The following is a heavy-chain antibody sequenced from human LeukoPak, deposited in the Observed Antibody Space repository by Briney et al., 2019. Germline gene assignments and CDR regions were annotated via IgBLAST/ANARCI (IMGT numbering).Heavy chain of an antibody. V-gene: IGHV3-23*01. CDR2: ISGSGGST. J-gene: IGHJ1*01. D-gene: IGHD3-22*01. Sequence: GGSLRLSCEASGFTFSDNWMHWVRQAPGKGLEWVSAISGSGGSTYYADSVKGRFTISRDNSKNTLYLQMNSLRAEDTAVYYCAKPYDSSGYYPGWFQHWGQGTLVTVSS. CDR1: GFTFSDNW. CDR3: AKPYDSSGYYPGWFQH.